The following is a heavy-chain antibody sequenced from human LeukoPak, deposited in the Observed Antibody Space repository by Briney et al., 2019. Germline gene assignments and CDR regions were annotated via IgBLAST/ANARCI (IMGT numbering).Heavy chain of an antibody. CDR2: IYSSGST. J-gene: IGHJ4*02. V-gene: IGHV3-53*01. CDR3: AKVRGYSGSYPVDY. CDR1: GFTVSSVY. Sequence: GGSLRLSCAASGFTVSSVYMSWVRQAPGKGLEWVSVIYSSGSTYYADSVRGRFTISRDNSKNTLFLQMNSLRAEDTAVYYCAKVRGYSGSYPVDYWGQGTLVTVSS. D-gene: IGHD1-26*01.